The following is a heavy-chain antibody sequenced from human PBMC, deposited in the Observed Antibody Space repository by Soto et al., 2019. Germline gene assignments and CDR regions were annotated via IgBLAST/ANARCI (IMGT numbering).Heavy chain of an antibody. V-gene: IGHV3-7*01. CDR3: AREEQFDTSSKSWFDP. Sequence: VQLVESGGGWVQPGASLRLSCAASGFTFSNYWMTWVRQAPGKGLEWVANIKEDGSEKYYVDSVKGRFTISRDNAKNSLYLLMSSLRVEDTAVYYCAREEQFDTSSKSWFDPWGQGTLVTVSS. J-gene: IGHJ5*02. CDR1: GFTFSNYW. D-gene: IGHD6-6*01. CDR2: IKEDGSEK.